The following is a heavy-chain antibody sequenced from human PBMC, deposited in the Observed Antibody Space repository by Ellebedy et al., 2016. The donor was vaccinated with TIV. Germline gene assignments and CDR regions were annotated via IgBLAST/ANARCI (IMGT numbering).Heavy chain of an antibody. CDR2: IHGDATTT. D-gene: IGHD1-26*01. CDR1: DFTFSRSW. J-gene: IGHJ4*02. CDR3: ARDLGELLPALNFDY. Sequence: GESLKISCVASDFTFSRSWMHWVRQAPGKGLVWVSRIHGDATTTNYANSVKGRFTISRDNAKNSLYLQMNSLRAEDTAVYYCARDLGELLPALNFDYWGQGSLVTVSS. V-gene: IGHV3-74*01.